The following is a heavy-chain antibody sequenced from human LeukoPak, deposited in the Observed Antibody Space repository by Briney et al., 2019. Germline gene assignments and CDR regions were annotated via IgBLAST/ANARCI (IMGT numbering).Heavy chain of an antibody. CDR3: AKSFSMIVPDY. CDR1: GFTFSSYG. CDR2: ISYDGSNK. V-gene: IGHV3-30*18. D-gene: IGHD3-22*01. Sequence: GGSLRLSCAASGFTFSSYGMHWVRQAPGKGLEWVAVISYDGSNKYYADSVKGRFTISRDNSKNTLYLQMNSPRAEDTAVYYCAKSFSMIVPDYWGQGTLVTVSS. J-gene: IGHJ4*02.